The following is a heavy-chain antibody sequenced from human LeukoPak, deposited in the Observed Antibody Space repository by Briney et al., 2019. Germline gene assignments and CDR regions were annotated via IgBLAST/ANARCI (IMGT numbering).Heavy chain of an antibody. CDR1: GFTFSSYG. J-gene: IGHJ4*02. D-gene: IGHD3-10*01. CDR3: AKDLIGDYYGSGSYYSPFDY. V-gene: IGHV3-23*01. Sequence: GGSLRLSCAASGFTFSSYGIHWVRQAPGKGLEWVSAISGSGGSTYYADSVKGRFTISRDNSKNTLYLQMNSLRAEDTAVYYCAKDLIGDYYGSGSYYSPFDYWGQGTLVTVSS. CDR2: ISGSGGST.